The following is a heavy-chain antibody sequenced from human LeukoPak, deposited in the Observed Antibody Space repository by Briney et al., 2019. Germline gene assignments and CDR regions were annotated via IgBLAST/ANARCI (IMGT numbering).Heavy chain of an antibody. CDR3: AREDGYRSGGNCYSYFDS. V-gene: IGHV3-9*01. D-gene: IGHD2-15*01. J-gene: IGHJ4*02. CDR1: GFTFDAYA. Sequence: GGSLRLSCAASGFTFDAYAMHWVRQAPGKGLEWVSGISWNGGGMGYAVSVKGRFTISRDNAKNSVFLQMNSLRAEDTAVYYCAREDGYRSGGNCYSYFDSWGQGTLVTVSS. CDR2: ISWNGGGM.